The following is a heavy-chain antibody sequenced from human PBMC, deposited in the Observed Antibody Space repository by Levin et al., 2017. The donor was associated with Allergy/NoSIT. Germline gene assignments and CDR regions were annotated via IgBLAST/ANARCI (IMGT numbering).Heavy chain of an antibody. V-gene: IGHV3-74*01. CDR1: GFTFSSYW. J-gene: IGHJ3*02. D-gene: IGHD3-9*01. CDR2: INSDGSST. CDR3: ARDRPYYDILTGYPGADAFDI. Sequence: PGGSLRLSCAASGFTFSSYWMHWVRQAPGKGLVWVSRINSDGSSTSYADSVKGRFTISRDNAKNTLYLQMNSLRAEDTAVYYCARDRPYYDILTGYPGADAFDIWGQGTMVTVSS.